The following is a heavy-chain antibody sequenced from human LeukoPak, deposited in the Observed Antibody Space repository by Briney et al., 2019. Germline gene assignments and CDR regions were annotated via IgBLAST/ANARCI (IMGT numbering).Heavy chain of an antibody. D-gene: IGHD6-19*01. CDR3: ARDGSSGWHDAFDI. CDR2: IYYSGST. J-gene: IGHJ3*02. CDR1: GGSISSSSYY. V-gene: IGHV4-39*02. Sequence: KSSETLSLTCTVSGGSISSSSYYWGWIRQPPGKGLEWIGSIYYSGSTYYNPSLKSRVTISVDTSKNQFSLKLSSVTAADTAVYYCARDGSSGWHDAFDIWGQGTMVTVSS.